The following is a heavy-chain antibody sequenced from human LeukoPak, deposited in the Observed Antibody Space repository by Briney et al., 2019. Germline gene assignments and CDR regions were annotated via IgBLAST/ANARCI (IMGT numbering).Heavy chain of an antibody. CDR1: GFTITNYW. Sequence: GGSLRLSYAASGFTITNYWMHWVRQAPGQGLVWVSRISSDGTTTNYADSVRGRLTISRDNAKNMLYLQMNSLRAEDTAIYYCVVIVLGWGQGTLVTVSS. J-gene: IGHJ4*02. D-gene: IGHD2-8*02. V-gene: IGHV3-74*01. CDR3: VVIVLG. CDR2: ISSDGTTT.